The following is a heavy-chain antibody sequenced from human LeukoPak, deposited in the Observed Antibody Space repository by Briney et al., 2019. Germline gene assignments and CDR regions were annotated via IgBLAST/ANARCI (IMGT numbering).Heavy chain of an antibody. D-gene: IGHD6-13*01. V-gene: IGHV3-23*01. CDR1: GFTFSSSA. CDR2: SSGSGGST. J-gene: IGHJ4*02. CDR3: AKDRSGRYGSSWYYDY. Sequence: GASLLLCCAASGFTFSSSAMSWVRQAPGKGLELVSASSGSGGSTYYADSVKRRFTISRDNSKNTLYLQMNSLRAEDTAVYYCAKDRSGRYGSSWYYDYWGQGTLVTVSS.